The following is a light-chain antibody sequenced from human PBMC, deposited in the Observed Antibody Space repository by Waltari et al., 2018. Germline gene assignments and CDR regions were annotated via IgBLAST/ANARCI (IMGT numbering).Light chain of an antibody. V-gene: IGLV2-14*03. Sequence: QSALTQPASVSGSPGHSITISCTGTISDVGGYDYVSWYQQHPDKAPKLMIYDVTNLPSVVSNRFSGSKSGNTASLTISGLQAEDEADYYCSSYASSSTLVVFGGGTKLTVL. CDR2: DVT. CDR3: SSYASSSTLVV. J-gene: IGLJ2*01. CDR1: ISDVGGYDY.